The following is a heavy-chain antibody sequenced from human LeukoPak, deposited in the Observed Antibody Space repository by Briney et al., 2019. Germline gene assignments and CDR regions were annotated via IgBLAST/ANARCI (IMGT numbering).Heavy chain of an antibody. CDR1: GYTFTTCT. CDR3: ARDPSYYDSSGYPDDY. CDR2: INAGNGNT. D-gene: IGHD3-22*01. V-gene: IGHV1-3*01. Sequence: SVKVSCKASGYTFTTCTMHWVRQAPGQRLEWMGWINAGNGNTKYSQKFQGRVTITRDTSASTAYMELSSLRSEDTAAYYCARDPSYYDSSGYPDDYWGQGTLVTVSS. J-gene: IGHJ4*02.